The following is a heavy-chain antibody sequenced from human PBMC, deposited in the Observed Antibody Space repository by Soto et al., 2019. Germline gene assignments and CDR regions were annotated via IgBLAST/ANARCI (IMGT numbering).Heavy chain of an antibody. J-gene: IGHJ6*02. CDR1: GFTFSSYS. CDR2: ISSSSSYI. D-gene: IGHD1-26*01. V-gene: IGHV3-21*01. Sequence: PXESLGLSCAASGFTFSSYSMNWVRQAPGKGLEWVSSISSSSSYIYYADSVKGRFTISRDNAKNSLYLQMNSLRAEDTAVYYCARDQVGATTGSYYYYYGMDVWGQGATVTVSS. CDR3: ARDQVGATTGSYYYYYGMDV.